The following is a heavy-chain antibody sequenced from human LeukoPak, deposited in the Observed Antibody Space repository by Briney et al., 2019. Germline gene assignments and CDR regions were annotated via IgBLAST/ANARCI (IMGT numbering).Heavy chain of an antibody. J-gene: IGHJ4*02. CDR1: GFTFSSFG. V-gene: IGHV3-48*02. Sequence: PGGSLRLSCAASGFTFSSFGMHWVRQAPGKGLEWVSFITGSSNTIYYADSVKGRFTISRDNAKNSLYLQMNSLRDEDTAVYYCARGPAAAIDYWGQGTLVTVSS. CDR3: ARGPAAAIDY. D-gene: IGHD2-2*01. CDR2: ITGSSNTI.